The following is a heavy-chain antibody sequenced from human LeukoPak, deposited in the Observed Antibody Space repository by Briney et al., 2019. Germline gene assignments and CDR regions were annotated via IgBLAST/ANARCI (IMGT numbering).Heavy chain of an antibody. CDR2: INHSGST. Sequence: PSGTLSLTCAVSGDSISNDNWWSWVRQPPGKGLEWIGEINHSGSTNYNPSLKSRVTISVDTSKNQFSLKLSSVTAADTAVYYCARRAGAYSHPYDYWGQGTLVTVSS. CDR1: GDSISNDNW. CDR3: ARRAGAYSHPYDY. D-gene: IGHD4/OR15-4a*01. J-gene: IGHJ4*02. V-gene: IGHV4-4*02.